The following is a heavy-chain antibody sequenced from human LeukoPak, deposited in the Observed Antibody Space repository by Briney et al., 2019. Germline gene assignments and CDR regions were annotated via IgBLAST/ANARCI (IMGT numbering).Heavy chain of an antibody. J-gene: IGHJ3*02. Sequence: GGSLRLSCAASGFTFSSYSMNWVRQAPGKGLEWVSYISSSSSTIYYADSVKGRFTISRDNAKNSLYLQMNSLRAEDTAVYYCARLVAAAAGDAFDIWGQGTMVTVSS. D-gene: IGHD6-13*01. V-gene: IGHV3-48*01. CDR1: GFTFSSYS. CDR2: ISSSSSTI. CDR3: ARLVAAAAGDAFDI.